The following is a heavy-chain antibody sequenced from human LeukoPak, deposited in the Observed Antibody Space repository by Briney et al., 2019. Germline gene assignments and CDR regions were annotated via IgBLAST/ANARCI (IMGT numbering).Heavy chain of an antibody. CDR3: ASEQYSSSWTIFDY. V-gene: IGHV3-33*01. CDR1: GFTFSSYG. Sequence: GGSLRLSCAASGFTFSSYGMHWVRQAPGKGLEWVAVIWYDGSNKYYADSVKGRFTISRDNSKNTLYLQMNSLRAEDTVVYYCASEQYSSSWTIFDYWGQGTLVTVSS. CDR2: IWYDGSNK. D-gene: IGHD6-13*01. J-gene: IGHJ4*02.